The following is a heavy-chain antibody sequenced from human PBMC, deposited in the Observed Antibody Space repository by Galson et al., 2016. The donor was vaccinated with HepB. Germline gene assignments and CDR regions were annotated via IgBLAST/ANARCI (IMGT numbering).Heavy chain of an antibody. V-gene: IGHV3-53*05. CDR1: GFPVTDNY. CDR3: AKDRARTYSSNWYRFFDY. J-gene: IGHJ4*02. CDR2: IYSGGTT. Sequence: SLRLSCAVSGFPVTDNYMSWVRQAPGKGLEWLSVIYSGGTTNYADSLKGRFTISRDSSKNTPYLQLNSLRTEETAGYYCAKDRARTYSSNWYRFFDYWGQGTLVTVSS. D-gene: IGHD6-13*01.